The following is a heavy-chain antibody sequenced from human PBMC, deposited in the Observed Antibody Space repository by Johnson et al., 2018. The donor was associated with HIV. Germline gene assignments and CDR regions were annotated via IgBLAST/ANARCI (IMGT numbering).Heavy chain of an antibody. D-gene: IGHD1-26*01. CDR1: GFTFRDYD. J-gene: IGHJ3*02. V-gene: IGHV3-7*01. CDR2: IKQDGSEK. Sequence: VQLVESGGGVVQPGRSLRLSCAASGFTFRDYDMSWNRQAPGKGLEWVANIKQDGSEKYYVDSVKGRFTISRDNAKNSLYLQMNSLRAEDTAVYYCARDSGSYQGAFDIWGQGTMVTVSS. CDR3: ARDSGSYQGAFDI.